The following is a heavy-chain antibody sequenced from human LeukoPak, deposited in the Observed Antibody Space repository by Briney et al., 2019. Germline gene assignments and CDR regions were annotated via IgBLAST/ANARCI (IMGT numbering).Heavy chain of an antibody. CDR1: GFTFSSCS. J-gene: IGHJ4*02. CDR3: ARDVSSPYGDLVPAHDY. CDR2: ISSSSSYI. V-gene: IGHV3-21*01. D-gene: IGHD4-17*01. Sequence: GGSLRLSCAASGFTFSSCSMNWARQAPGKGLEWVSSISSSSSYIYYADSVKGRFTISRDNAKNSLYLQMNSLRAEDTAVYYCARDVSSPYGDLVPAHDYWGQGTLVTVSS.